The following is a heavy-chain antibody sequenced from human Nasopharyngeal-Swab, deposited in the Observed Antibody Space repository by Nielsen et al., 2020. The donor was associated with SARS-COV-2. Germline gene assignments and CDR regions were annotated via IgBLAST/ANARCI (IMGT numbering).Heavy chain of an antibody. V-gene: IGHV1-18*04. D-gene: IGHD1-26*01. CDR2: ISAYNGNT. CDR3: ARARTPAEYSGSQSESCYYYYYMDV. J-gene: IGHJ6*03. CDR1: GYTFTSYG. Sequence: ASVNFSCKASGYTFTSYGISWVRQAPGQGLEWMGWISAYNGNTNYAQKLQGRVTMTTDTSTSTAYMELRSLRSDDTAVYYCARARTPAEYSGSQSESCYYYYYMDVWGKGTTVTVSS.